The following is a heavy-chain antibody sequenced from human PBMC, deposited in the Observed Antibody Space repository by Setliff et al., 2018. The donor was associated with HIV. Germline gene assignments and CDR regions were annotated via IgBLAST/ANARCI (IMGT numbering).Heavy chain of an antibody. Sequence: SVKVSCKASGFTFTNSAVQWVRRARGQRLEWIGWIVVGSGNTNYAQKFQERVTITRDVSTSRAYMELSGLRTEDTAVYYCAADPQTGATSYDAFDIWGQGTVVTVSS. CDR3: AADPQTGATSYDAFDI. V-gene: IGHV1-58*01. D-gene: IGHD1-7*01. CDR1: GFTFTNSA. J-gene: IGHJ3*02. CDR2: IVVGSGNT.